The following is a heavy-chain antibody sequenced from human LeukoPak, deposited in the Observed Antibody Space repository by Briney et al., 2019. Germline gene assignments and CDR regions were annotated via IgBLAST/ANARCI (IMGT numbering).Heavy chain of an antibody. CDR3: ASGLGQDYYGMDV. CDR2: FYSGGNT. CDR1: GFTVSSNY. D-gene: IGHD3-22*01. Sequence: GGSLRLSCAASGFTVSSNYMSWVRQAPGKGLEWVSVFYSGGNTYYADSVKGRFTISRHNSKNTLYLQMNSLRAEDTAVYYCASGLGQDYYGMDVWGQGTTVTVSS. J-gene: IGHJ6*02. V-gene: IGHV3-53*04.